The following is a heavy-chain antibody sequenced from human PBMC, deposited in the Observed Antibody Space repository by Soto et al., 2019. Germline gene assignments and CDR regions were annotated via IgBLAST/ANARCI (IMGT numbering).Heavy chain of an antibody. J-gene: IGHJ6*02. CDR2: IKQDGSEK. CDR1: GFTFSSYW. D-gene: IGHD6-19*01. V-gene: IGHV3-7*03. CDR3: ARGMAVAEFYFGMDV. Sequence: PGGSLRLSCAASGFTFSSYWMSWVRQAPGKGLEWVANIKQDGSEKYYVDSVKGRFTISRDNAKNSLYLQMNSLRAEDTAVYYCARGMAVAEFYFGMDVWGQGPTVTVSS.